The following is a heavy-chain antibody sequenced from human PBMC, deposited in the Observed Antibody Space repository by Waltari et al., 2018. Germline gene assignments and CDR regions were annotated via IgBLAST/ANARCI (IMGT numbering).Heavy chain of an antibody. CDR3: ARDHNYYDSSGLGDY. V-gene: IGHV1-69*14. Sequence: QVQLVQSGAEVTKPGSSVKVTCKASAGPFSSYAISWVRQAPGQGLEWMGGIIPIFGTANYAQKFQGRVTITADKSTSTAYMELSSLRSEDTAVYYCARDHNYYDSSGLGDYWGQGTLVTVSS. CDR1: AGPFSSYA. CDR2: IIPIFGTA. J-gene: IGHJ4*02. D-gene: IGHD3-22*01.